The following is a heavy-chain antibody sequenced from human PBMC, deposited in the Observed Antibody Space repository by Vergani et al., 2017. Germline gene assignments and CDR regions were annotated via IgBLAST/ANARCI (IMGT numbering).Heavy chain of an antibody. Sequence: EVQLLESGGGLVQPGGSLRLSCAASGFTFSSYAMSWVRQAPGKGLEWVSGISGSGHSTDYADSVKGRFTISRDNSKNTLYVQMNSLRAEDTAVYYCAKDRYASYYFDIWGQGTLVTVSS. CDR1: GFTFSSYA. CDR2: ISGSGHST. V-gene: IGHV3-23*01. D-gene: IGHD5-12*01. CDR3: AKDRYASYYFDI. J-gene: IGHJ4*02.